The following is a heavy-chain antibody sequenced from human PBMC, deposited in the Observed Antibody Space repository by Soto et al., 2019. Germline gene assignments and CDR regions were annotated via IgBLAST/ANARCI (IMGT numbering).Heavy chain of an antibody. CDR3: ARGPWIQLSPLHFDY. V-gene: IGHV1-69*01. D-gene: IGHD5-18*01. J-gene: IGHJ4*02. CDR2: IIPIFGTA. Sequence: QVQLVQSGAEVRKPGSSVRVSCKASGGSFNRHTISWVRQAPGQGLEWMGGIIPIFGTANHAQKFQGRVTIIADESTSTVYMELSSLRSDDTAIYYCARGPWIQLSPLHFDYWGQGTLVTVSS. CDR1: GGSFNRHT.